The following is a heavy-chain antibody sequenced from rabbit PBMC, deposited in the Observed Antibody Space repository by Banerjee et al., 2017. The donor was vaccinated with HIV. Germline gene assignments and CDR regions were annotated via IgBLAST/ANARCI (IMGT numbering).Heavy chain of an antibody. Sequence: QLKESGGGLVQPGGSLKLSCKASGFDFSNYYMSWVRQAPGKGLEWIGYIDPVFGSTYYASWVNGRFTISSHNAQNTLYLQLNSLTAADTATYFCARGDPASTSDGSEDWLDLWGPGTLVTVS. CDR3: ARGDPASTSDGSEDWLDL. CDR2: IDPVFGST. V-gene: IGHV1S7*01. J-gene: IGHJ6*01. D-gene: IGHD1-1*01. CDR1: GFDFSNYY.